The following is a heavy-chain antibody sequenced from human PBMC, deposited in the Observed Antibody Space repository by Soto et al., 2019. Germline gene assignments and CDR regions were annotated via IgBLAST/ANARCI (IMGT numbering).Heavy chain of an antibody. V-gene: IGHV3-23*01. CDR2: ISGSGVRT. J-gene: IGHJ5*01. CDR1: GFTFSNYA. D-gene: IGHD6-6*01. Sequence: GGSLRLSCSASGFTFSNYAMSWARQAPGKGLEWVSTISGSGVRTYYADSVKGRFTISRDNSKNTLDLQMNSLRAEDTAIYYCAKDHAREQFVRGENWFDSWGQGTLVTVSS. CDR3: AKDHAREQFVRGENWFDS.